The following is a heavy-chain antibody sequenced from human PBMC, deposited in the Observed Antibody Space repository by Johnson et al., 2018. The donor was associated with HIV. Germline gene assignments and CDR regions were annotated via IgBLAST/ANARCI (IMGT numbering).Heavy chain of an antibody. D-gene: IGHD3-10*01. V-gene: IGHV3-30*04. CDR3: ARGGLLWFGHPAD. CDR2: IWYDGNNK. Sequence: VQLVESGGGVVQPGRSLRLSCAASGFTFSSYAMHWVRQAPGKGLEWVAVIWYDGNNKYYADSVKGRFTISRDNAKNSLYLQMNSLRAEDTAVYYCARGGLLWFGHPADWGQGTMVTVSS. CDR1: GFTFSSYA. J-gene: IGHJ3*01.